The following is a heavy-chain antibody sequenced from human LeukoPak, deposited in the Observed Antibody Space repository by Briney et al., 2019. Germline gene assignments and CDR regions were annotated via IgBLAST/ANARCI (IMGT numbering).Heavy chain of an antibody. CDR2: IRSKAYGGTT. CDR1: GFTFGDYA. J-gene: IGHJ4*02. D-gene: IGHD3-22*01. Sequence: GRSLRLSCTASGFTFGDYAMSWFRQAPGKGLEWVGFIRSKAYGGTTEYAASVKGRFTISRDDSKSIAYLQTNSLKAEDTAVYYRTRDAYDSSGYRFDYWGQGTLVTVSS. CDR3: TRDAYDSSGYRFDY. V-gene: IGHV3-49*03.